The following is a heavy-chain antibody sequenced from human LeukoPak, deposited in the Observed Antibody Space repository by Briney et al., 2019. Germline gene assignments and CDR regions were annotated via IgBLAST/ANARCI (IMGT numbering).Heavy chain of an antibody. CDR1: GFTFTSYS. V-gene: IGHV3-21*05. D-gene: IGHD1-26*01. CDR2: ISGSSSDI. Sequence: PGGSLRLSCAASGFTFTSYSMNWVRQAPGKGLEWVSYISGSSSDIQYADSVKGRFTISRDNANNSLYLQMDSLRAEDTAVYYCARGCGSLSLGYWGQGTLVAVSS. CDR3: ARGCGSLSLGY. J-gene: IGHJ4*02.